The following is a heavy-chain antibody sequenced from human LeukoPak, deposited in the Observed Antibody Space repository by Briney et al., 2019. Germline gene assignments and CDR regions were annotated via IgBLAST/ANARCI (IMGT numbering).Heavy chain of an antibody. CDR1: GGSFSGYY. J-gene: IGHJ4*02. Sequence: SETLSLTCAVYGGSFSGYYWSWIRQPPGKGLEWIGEINHSRSTNYNPPLKSRVTISVDTSKNQFSLKLSSVTAADTAVYYCAGGDWFPFDYWGQGTLVTVSS. CDR2: INHSRST. V-gene: IGHV4-34*01. CDR3: AGGDWFPFDY. D-gene: IGHD3-9*01.